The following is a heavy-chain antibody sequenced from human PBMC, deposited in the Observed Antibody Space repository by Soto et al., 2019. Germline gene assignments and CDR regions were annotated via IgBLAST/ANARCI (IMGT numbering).Heavy chain of an antibody. CDR3: AKDLRRFLEWSYYFDY. CDR1: GFTFSSYG. CDR2: ISYDGSNK. D-gene: IGHD3-3*01. J-gene: IGHJ4*02. Sequence: GGSLRLSCAASGFTFSSYGMHWVRQAPGKGLEWVAVISYDGSNKYYADSVKGRFTISRDNSKNTLYLQMNSLRAEDTAVYYCAKDLRRFLEWSYYFDYWVQGTLVTVSS. V-gene: IGHV3-30*18.